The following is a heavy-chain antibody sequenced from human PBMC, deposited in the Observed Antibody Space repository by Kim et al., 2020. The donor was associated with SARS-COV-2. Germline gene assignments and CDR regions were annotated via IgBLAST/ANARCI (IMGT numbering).Heavy chain of an antibody. D-gene: IGHD4-17*01. J-gene: IGHJ4*02. V-gene: IGHV4-59*08. CDR2: ST. Sequence: STTYNPSLQSRVTISVDASRNQFSLKLSSGPAADTAVYYCARLGEYGVDYWGQGTLVTVSS. CDR3: ARLGEYGVDY.